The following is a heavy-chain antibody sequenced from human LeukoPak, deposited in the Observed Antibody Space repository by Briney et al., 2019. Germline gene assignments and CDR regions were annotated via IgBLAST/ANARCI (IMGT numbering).Heavy chain of an antibody. CDR2: ITPSDSST. J-gene: IGHJ4*02. CDR3: ARDTYGSDY. D-gene: IGHD3-10*01. Sequence: ASVKVSCKASGYTFSDHHMHWVRQAPGQGLEWTGKITPSDSSTTYAQKFQDRVTMTRDTSTSTVYMELNSLSSEDTAVYYCARDTYGSDYWGQGTLVTVSS. V-gene: IGHV1-46*01. CDR1: GYTFSDHH.